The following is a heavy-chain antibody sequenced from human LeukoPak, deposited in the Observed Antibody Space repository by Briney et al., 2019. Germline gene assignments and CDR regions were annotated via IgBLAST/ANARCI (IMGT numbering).Heavy chain of an antibody. V-gene: IGHV1-3*01. CDR1: GYTFTSYA. J-gene: IGHJ5*02. D-gene: IGHD5-12*01. Sequence: ASVKVSCKASGYTFTSYAMHWVRQAPGQRLEWMGWINAGNGNTKYSQEFQGRVTITRDTSASTAYMELSSLRSEDTAVYYCARRVATMGHRQLDPWGQGTLVAVSS. CDR3: ARRVATMGHRQLDP. CDR2: INAGNGNT.